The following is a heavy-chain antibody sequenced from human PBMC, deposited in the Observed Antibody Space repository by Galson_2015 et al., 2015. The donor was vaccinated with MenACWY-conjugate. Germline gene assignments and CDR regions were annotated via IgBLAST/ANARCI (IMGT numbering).Heavy chain of an antibody. D-gene: IGHD3-16*01. CDR2: IYYSGST. CDR3: VRQGGDDAFNV. CDR1: GDSISGYY. V-gene: IGHV4-59*08. J-gene: IGHJ3*01. Sequence: ETLSLTCSVSGDSISGYYWSWIRQPPGKRLEWIGSIYYSGSTTYNPSLTTRVTLSVETSKSQFSLDLTSVTAADTAVYYCVRQGGDDAFNVWGQGTMVAVAS.